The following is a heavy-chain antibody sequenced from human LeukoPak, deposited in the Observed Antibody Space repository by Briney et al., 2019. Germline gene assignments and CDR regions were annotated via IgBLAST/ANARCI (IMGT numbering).Heavy chain of an antibody. D-gene: IGHD5-24*01. CDR2: ISGSGGST. CDR3: AKDAKLGMATMYSFDT. CDR1: GFTFSTYA. J-gene: IGHJ3*02. Sequence: KPGGSLRLSCAASGFTFSTYAMSWVRQAPGKRLEWVSGISGSGGSTYYADSVKGRFTISRDNSKSSLYLQMNSLRAEDTAVYYCAKDAKLGMATMYSFDTWGQGTMVTVSS. V-gene: IGHV3-23*01.